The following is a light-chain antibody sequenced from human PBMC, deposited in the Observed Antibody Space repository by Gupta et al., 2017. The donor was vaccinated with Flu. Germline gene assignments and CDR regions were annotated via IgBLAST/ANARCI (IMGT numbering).Light chain of an antibody. J-gene: IGKJ1*01. CDR2: GAS. CDR3: QQSGRSPRT. Sequence: EIVLTQSPGTLSLSPGERATLSCRVSQSVSSSYLAWYQQKPGQPPRLLIYGASSRATGIPDRFSGSGSGTDFTLTIIRLEPEDFAVYYCQQSGRSPRTFGQGTKVEIK. CDR1: QSVSSSY. V-gene: IGKV3-20*01.